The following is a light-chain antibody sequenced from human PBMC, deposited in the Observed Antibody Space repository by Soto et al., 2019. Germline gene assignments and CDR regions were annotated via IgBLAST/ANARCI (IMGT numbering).Light chain of an antibody. CDR3: MQALQTNT. Sequence: DIVMTQSPLSLPVTPGEPASISCRSSQSLLHSNGYNYLDWYLQKPGQSPQLLIYWGSNRGSGVYDSCSGSGSSTDFTLKISRVEAEDVGVYYCMQALQTNTCGQGPKLEIK. V-gene: IGKV2-28*01. CDR1: QSLLHSNGYNY. CDR2: WGS. J-gene: IGKJ2*01.